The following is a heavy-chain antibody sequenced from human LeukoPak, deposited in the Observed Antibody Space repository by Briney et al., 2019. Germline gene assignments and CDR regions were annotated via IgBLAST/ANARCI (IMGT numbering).Heavy chain of an antibody. J-gene: IGHJ1*01. D-gene: IGHD6-19*01. CDR1: GLTFSSYA. CDR3: AKVVSYSSGWFFHH. Sequence: GGSLRLSCAASGLTFSSYAMSWVRQAPGKGLEWVSSVNGSGYSAYYADSVKGRFTISRDNSKDTLFLQMSTLRVEDTAVYYCAKVVSYSSGWFFHHWGQGTLVTVSS. V-gene: IGHV3-23*01. CDR2: VNGSGYSA.